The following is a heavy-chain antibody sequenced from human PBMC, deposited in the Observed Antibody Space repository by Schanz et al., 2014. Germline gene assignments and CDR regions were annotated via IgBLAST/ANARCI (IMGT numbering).Heavy chain of an antibody. CDR1: GLTFSNHA. Sequence: EVQLVESGGAVVQPGGSLRISCAASGLTFSNHAMSWVRQAPGKGLEWVSAISGSGDNTFYADSVRGRFTISRDNSRNTLYLQMNSLRAEDTAVYYCAKDFTGSGIFFNSWGQGTLVSVSS. CDR2: ISGSGDNT. D-gene: IGHD3-10*01. J-gene: IGHJ5*01. CDR3: AKDFTGSGIFFNS. V-gene: IGHV3-23*04.